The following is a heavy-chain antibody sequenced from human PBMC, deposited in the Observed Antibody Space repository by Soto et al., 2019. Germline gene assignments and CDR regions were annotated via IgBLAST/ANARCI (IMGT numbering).Heavy chain of an antibody. CDR1: GYTFTDYY. CDR3: ARAAPLRYSGYALDH. V-gene: IGHV1-2*02. CDR2: INPNSGAT. Sequence: QVQLVSSGAEVKKPGASVKVSCRASGYTFTDYYIHWVRQAPGQGLQWVGWINPNSGATAYPQKSQGRVTMTRHPAINTVYMEVTRLRSDATALYFCARAAPLRYSGYALDHWGQGTRVSVST. D-gene: IGHD5-12*01. J-gene: IGHJ4*02.